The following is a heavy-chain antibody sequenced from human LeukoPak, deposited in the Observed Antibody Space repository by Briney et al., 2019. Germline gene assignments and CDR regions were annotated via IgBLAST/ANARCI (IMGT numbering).Heavy chain of an antibody. CDR3: ATGTLRMGRYYYYYGMDV. CDR2: ISAYNGNT. J-gene: IGHJ6*02. Sequence: ASVKVSRKASGYTFTSYGISWVRQAPGQGLEWMGWISAYNGNTNYAQKLQGRVTMTTDTSTSTAYMELRSLRSDDTAVYYCATGTLRMGRYYYYYGMDVWGQGTTVTVSS. CDR1: GYTFTSYG. V-gene: IGHV1-18*01. D-gene: IGHD1-1*01.